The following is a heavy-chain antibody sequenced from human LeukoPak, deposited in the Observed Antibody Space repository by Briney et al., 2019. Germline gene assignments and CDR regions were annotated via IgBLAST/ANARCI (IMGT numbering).Heavy chain of an antibody. CDR2: MNPNSGKT. J-gene: IGHJ4*02. CDR3: ARGLDHYDTSDYPILRH. V-gene: IGHV1-8*01. D-gene: IGHD3-22*01. CDR1: ENTFSNFE. Sequence: ASVKVSCKASENTFSNFEFNWVRQATGQGLEWVGWMNPNSGKTGYAQDFQGRVTMTRDTSISTAYMELSSLRSEDTAVYYCARGLDHYDTSDYPILRHWGQGTLVTVSS.